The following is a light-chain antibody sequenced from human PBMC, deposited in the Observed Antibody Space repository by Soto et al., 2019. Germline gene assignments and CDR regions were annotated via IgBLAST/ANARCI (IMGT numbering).Light chain of an antibody. Sequence: DIQMTQSPSSLSASVGDRVTITCRASQDIRKNLNWYQQRPGKAPNLLIYAASSLQNGVPSRFSGSGSGTDFSLTINSRQPEDFATYYWQHYSSTLRIVTFGPGTKVEI. CDR2: AAS. CDR1: QDIRKN. J-gene: IGKJ3*01. V-gene: IGKV1-39*01. CDR3: QHYSSTLRIVT.